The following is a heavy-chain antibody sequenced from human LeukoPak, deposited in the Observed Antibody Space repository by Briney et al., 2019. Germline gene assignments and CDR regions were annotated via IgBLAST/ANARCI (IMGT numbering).Heavy chain of an antibody. V-gene: IGHV3-30*03. J-gene: IGHJ1*01. D-gene: IGHD6-13*01. CDR2: ISNDGNNK. Sequence: PGGSLRLSCAASGFPFSSYGMHWVRQAPGKGLEWVAAISNDGNNKFYAGSVKGRFTISRDNPKNTMNLQMNSLRAEDTAVFYCSRDAQQLVFHEYFQHWGQGTLVTVSS. CDR1: GFPFSSYG. CDR3: SRDAQQLVFHEYFQH.